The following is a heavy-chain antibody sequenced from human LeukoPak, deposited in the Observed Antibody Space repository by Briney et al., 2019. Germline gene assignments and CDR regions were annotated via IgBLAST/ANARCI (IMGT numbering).Heavy chain of an antibody. CDR2: ISWNSGSI. Sequence: GRSLRLSCAASGFTFDDYAMHWVRQAPGKGLEWVSGISWNSGSIGYADSVKGRFTISRDNAKNSLYLQMNSLRAEDTAVYYCARRDWDYYSSGYLIDYWGQGTLVTVSS. D-gene: IGHD3-22*01. CDR3: ARRDWDYYSSGYLIDY. V-gene: IGHV3-9*01. J-gene: IGHJ4*02. CDR1: GFTFDDYA.